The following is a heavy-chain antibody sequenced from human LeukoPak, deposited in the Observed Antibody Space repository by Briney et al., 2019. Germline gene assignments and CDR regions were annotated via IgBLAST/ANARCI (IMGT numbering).Heavy chain of an antibody. CDR2: IGHDGSFK. CDR1: GFPFSVCG. Sequence: PGGSLRLSCAASGFPFSVCGMHWVRQAPGKGLEWVAVIGHDGSFKESADAVKGRFTISRDNPKNTLYLHMSSLRAEDTAVYYCARDLGRGSYVDYWGQGSLVTVSS. CDR3: ARDLGRGSYVDY. J-gene: IGHJ4*02. V-gene: IGHV3-33*01. D-gene: IGHD3-16*01.